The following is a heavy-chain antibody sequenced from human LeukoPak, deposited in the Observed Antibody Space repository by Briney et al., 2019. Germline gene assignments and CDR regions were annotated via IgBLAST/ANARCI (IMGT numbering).Heavy chain of an antibody. CDR1: GGTFSSYA. D-gene: IGHD6-25*01. J-gene: IGHJ6*03. V-gene: IGHV1-69*06. Sequence: SVKVSCKASGGTFSSYAISWVRQAPGQGLEWMGGIIPIFGTANYAQEFQGRVTITADKSTSTAYMELSSLRSEDTAVYYCARALPHVRSGYYYYYMDVWGKGTTVTISS. CDR3: ARALPHVRSGYYYYYMDV. CDR2: IIPIFGTA.